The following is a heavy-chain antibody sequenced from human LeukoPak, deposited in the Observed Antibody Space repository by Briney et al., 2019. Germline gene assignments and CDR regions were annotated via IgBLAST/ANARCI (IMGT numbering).Heavy chain of an antibody. V-gene: IGHV1-69*13. CDR3: ARAGPRPGGATIYY. CDR2: IIPIFGTA. J-gene: IGHJ4*02. D-gene: IGHD1-26*01. CDR1: GGTFSSYA. Sequence: GASVTVSCKASGGTFSSYAISWVRQAPGQGLEWMGGIIPIFGTANYAQKFQGRVTITADESTSTAYMELSSLRSEDTAVYYCARAGPRPGGATIYYWGQGTLVTVSS.